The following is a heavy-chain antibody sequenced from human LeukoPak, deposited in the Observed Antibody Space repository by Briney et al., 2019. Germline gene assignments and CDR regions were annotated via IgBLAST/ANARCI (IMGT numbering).Heavy chain of an antibody. CDR2: ILYSGDT. D-gene: IGHD5-18*01. Sequence: PSETLSLTCTVSGGSISSSNYYWGWIRQPPGKGLEWIGSILYSGDTHYNPSFKSRATISVDTSNNQFSLKLSSVTAADTAVYYCTRDLLGGPGRSYYWYFDLWGRGTLVTVSS. CDR1: GGSISSSNYY. J-gene: IGHJ2*01. CDR3: TRDLLGGPGRSYYWYFDL. V-gene: IGHV4-39*07.